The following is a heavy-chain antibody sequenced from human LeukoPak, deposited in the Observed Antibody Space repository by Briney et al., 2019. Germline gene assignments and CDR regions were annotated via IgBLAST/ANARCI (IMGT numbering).Heavy chain of an antibody. V-gene: IGHV4-34*01. Sequence: SETLSLTCAVYGGSFSGYYWSWIRQPPGKGLEWIGEINHSGSTNYNPSLKSRVTISVDTSKNQFSLKLSSVTAADTAVYYCARGKWYGSGLYYYYMDVWGKGTTVTVPS. CDR3: ARGKWYGSGLYYYYMDV. J-gene: IGHJ6*03. D-gene: IGHD3-10*01. CDR2: INHSGST. CDR1: GGSFSGYY.